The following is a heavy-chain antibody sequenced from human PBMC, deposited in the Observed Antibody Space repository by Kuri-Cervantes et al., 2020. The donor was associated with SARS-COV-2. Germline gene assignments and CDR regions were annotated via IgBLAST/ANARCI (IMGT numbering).Heavy chain of an antibody. D-gene: IGHD3-22*01. J-gene: IGHJ5*02. CDR3: ARGDSSGYFNWFDP. CDR2: IYYSGST. V-gene: IGHV4-30-4*08. CDR1: GGSISSGDYY. Sequence: SETLSLTCTVSGGSISSGDYYWSWIRQPPGKGLEWIGYIYYSGSTYYNPSLKSRVTISVDTSKNQFSLKLSSVTAADTAVYYCARGDSSGYFNWFDPRGQGTLVTVSS.